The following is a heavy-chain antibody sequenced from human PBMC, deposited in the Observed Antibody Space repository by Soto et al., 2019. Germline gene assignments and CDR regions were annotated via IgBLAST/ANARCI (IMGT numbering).Heavy chain of an antibody. CDR3: ASGRGDY. CDR1: GFTFSSYW. Sequence: EVQLVESGGGLVQPGGSLRLSCAASGFTFSSYWMSWVRQTPGKGLEWVANIKQDGSEKYYVDSVKGRFTISSDNAKNSLYLQMNSLRDADTAVYYCASGRGDYWGQGTLVTVSS. J-gene: IGHJ4*02. D-gene: IGHD3-10*01. V-gene: IGHV3-7*02. CDR2: IKQDGSEK.